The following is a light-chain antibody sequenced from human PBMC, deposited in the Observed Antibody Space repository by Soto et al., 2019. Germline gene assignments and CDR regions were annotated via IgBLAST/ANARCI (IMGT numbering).Light chain of an antibody. Sequence: DIQMTQSPSTLSASVGDRVAITCRASDNIVHWVAWYQQKPGKAPKLLIYKAANLADEVPSRFAGSGSGTDFTLTITRLQPDDFATYYRQHYNSFSRTFGQGTKV. CDR3: QHYNSFSRT. CDR1: DNIVHW. J-gene: IGKJ1*01. V-gene: IGKV1-5*03. CDR2: KAA.